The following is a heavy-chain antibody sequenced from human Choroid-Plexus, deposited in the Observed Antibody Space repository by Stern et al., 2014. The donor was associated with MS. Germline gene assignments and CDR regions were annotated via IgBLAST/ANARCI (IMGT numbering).Heavy chain of an antibody. CDR1: GFTFSSYG. J-gene: IGHJ5*01. D-gene: IGHD5-24*01. CDR2: ISSDGTEE. Sequence: VQLVESGGGVVQPGRSLRLSCSASGFTFSSYGMHWVRQIPGKGLEWVALISSDGTEEFYADSVKGRFTISRDNSKKTLYLQMNGLRAEDTAVYSCAKCRDGFNYLASWGQGTLVTVSS. CDR3: AKCRDGFNYLAS. V-gene: IGHV3-30*18.